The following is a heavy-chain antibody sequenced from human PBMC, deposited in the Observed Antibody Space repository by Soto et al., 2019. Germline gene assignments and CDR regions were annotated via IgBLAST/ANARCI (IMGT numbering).Heavy chain of an antibody. J-gene: IGHJ4*02. CDR2: INSDGSSI. V-gene: IGHV3-74*01. CDR3: ARGPYYFDY. Sequence: GGSLRLSCAASGFTLSSYWMHWVRQAPGKGLVWISRINSDGSSITYVDSVKGRFTISRDSAKNTLYLQMNSLRAEDTAIYYCARGPYYFDYWGQGTLVTVSS. CDR1: GFTLSSYW.